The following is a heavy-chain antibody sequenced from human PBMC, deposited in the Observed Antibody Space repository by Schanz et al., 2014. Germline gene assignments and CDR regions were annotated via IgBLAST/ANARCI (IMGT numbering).Heavy chain of an antibody. V-gene: IGHV3-23*04. Sequence: VQLVESGGGVVQPGRSLRLSCAASRFTFSNYAMSWVRQAPGKGLEWVSAISGSGGSTYYADSVKGRFTISRDNSKNTLYLQMNSLRAEDTAVYYCRLWFGELYYGMDVWGQGTTVTVSS. CDR1: RFTFSNYA. CDR2: ISGSGGST. J-gene: IGHJ6*02. D-gene: IGHD3-10*01. CDR3: RLWFGELYYGMDV.